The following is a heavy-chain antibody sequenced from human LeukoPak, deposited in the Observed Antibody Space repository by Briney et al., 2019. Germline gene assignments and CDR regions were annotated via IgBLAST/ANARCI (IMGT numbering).Heavy chain of an antibody. CDR3: ARGPPNWGYDY. V-gene: IGHV1-8*01. CDR2: MSPNSGDT. D-gene: IGHD7-27*01. J-gene: IGHJ4*02. Sequence: ASVNVSCKSSGYTFTSYDFNWVRQDTGQRPEWMGWMSPNSGDTGYAQKFQDRVTMTRNTSISTAYMELSSLRSDDTAVYYCARGPPNWGYDYWGPGTLVTVSS. CDR1: GYTFTSYD.